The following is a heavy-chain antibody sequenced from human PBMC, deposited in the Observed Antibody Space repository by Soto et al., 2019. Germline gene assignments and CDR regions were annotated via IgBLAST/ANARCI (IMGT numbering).Heavy chain of an antibody. CDR1: GFTFSDYY. D-gene: IGHD1-1*01. CDR3: ARDREMATTNFDY. CDR2: ISSSSSYT. V-gene: IGHV3-11*06. Sequence: QVQLVESGGGLVKPGGSLRLSCAASGFTFSDYYMSWIRQAPGKGLEWVSYISSSSSYTNYADSVKGRFTISRDNAKNYLYLQMNSLRAEDTAVYYCARDREMATTNFDYWGQGTLVTVSS. J-gene: IGHJ4*02.